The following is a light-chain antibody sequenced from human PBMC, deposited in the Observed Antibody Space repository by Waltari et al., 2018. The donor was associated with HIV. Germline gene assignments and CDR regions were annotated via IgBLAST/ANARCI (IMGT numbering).Light chain of an antibody. CDR2: DNN. CDR3: QSYDMSQSGSLV. CDR1: RSNIGAGFD. J-gene: IGLJ2*01. Sequence: QSVLTQPPSVSGAPGQRVTIACTGTRSNIGAGFDVHWYQQIPGNAPKLLIYDNNIRASGVPDRFSGSKSGTSASLAITGLQSEDEADYDGQSYDMSQSGSLVFGGGTKLTVL. V-gene: IGLV1-40*01.